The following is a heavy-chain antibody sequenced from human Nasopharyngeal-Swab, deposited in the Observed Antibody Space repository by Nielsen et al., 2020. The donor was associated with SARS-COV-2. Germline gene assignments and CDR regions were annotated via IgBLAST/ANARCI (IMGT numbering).Heavy chain of an antibody. Sequence: GESLKISCAASGFTFSYYYMSWIRQAPGKGLELVSYITHSSSTTYYADSVKGRFIISRDNTKNSLYLHMNSLRAEDTAVYYCARERLGMDVWGKGTTVTVSS. CDR2: ITHSSSTT. J-gene: IGHJ6*03. V-gene: IGHV3-11*01. D-gene: IGHD3-16*01. CDR3: ARERLGMDV. CDR1: GFTFSYYY.